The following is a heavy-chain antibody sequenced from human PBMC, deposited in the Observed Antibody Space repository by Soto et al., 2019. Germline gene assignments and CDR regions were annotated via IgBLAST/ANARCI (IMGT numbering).Heavy chain of an antibody. CDR2: ISGSGGST. Sequence: TGGSLRLSCAACGFTFSSYAMSGVRQAPGKGLEWVSAISGSGGSTYYADSVKGRFTISRDNSKNTLYLQMNSLRAEDTAVYYCAKDLRSRLLDAFDIWGQGTMVTVSS. J-gene: IGHJ3*02. CDR3: AKDLRSRLLDAFDI. V-gene: IGHV3-23*01. CDR1: GFTFSSYA. D-gene: IGHD6-25*01.